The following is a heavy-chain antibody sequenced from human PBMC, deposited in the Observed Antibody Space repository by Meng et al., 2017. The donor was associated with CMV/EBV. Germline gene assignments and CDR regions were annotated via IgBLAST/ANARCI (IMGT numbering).Heavy chain of an antibody. CDR3: NTEGVRDCGGDCWAGTGY. D-gene: IGHD2-21*01. CDR1: GFAFSRFW. V-gene: IGHV3-15*01. Sequence: GESLKISCAASGFAFSRFWMTWVRQAPGKGLEWVGRIKSKTDGGTTDYAAPVKGRFTISRDDSKNTLYLQMNSLKNEDTAVYYCNTEGVRDCGGDCWAGTGYWGQGTLVTVSS. CDR2: IKSKTDGGTT. J-gene: IGHJ4*02.